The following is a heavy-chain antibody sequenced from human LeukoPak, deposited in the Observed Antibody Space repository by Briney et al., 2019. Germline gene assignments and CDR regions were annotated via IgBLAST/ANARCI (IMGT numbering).Heavy chain of an antibody. J-gene: IGHJ4*02. D-gene: IGHD2-15*01. V-gene: IGHV4-39*07. CDR1: GGSISSSSYY. Sequence: PSETLSLTCTVSGGSISSSSYYWGWIRQPPGKGLEWIGSIYYSGSTNYNPSLKSRVTMSVDTSKNQFSLKLSSVTAADTAVYYCARVPGGGSFLDYWGQGTLFTVSS. CDR3: ARVPGGGSFLDY. CDR2: IYYSGST.